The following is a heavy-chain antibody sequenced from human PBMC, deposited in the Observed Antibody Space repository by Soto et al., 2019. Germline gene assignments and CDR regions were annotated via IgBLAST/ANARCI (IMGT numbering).Heavy chain of an antibody. Sequence: GESLKISCAASGFTFSSYGMHWVRQAPGKGLEWVAVIWYDGSNKYYADSVKGRFTISRDNSKNTLYLQMNSLRAEDTAVYYCARDRSGAVAGNGGLYYYGMDVWGQGTTVTVSS. CDR1: GFTFSSYG. CDR2: IWYDGSNK. D-gene: IGHD6-19*01. J-gene: IGHJ6*02. V-gene: IGHV3-33*01. CDR3: ARDRSGAVAGNGGLYYYGMDV.